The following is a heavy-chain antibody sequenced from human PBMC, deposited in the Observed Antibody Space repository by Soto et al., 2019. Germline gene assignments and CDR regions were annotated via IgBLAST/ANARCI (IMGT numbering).Heavy chain of an antibody. CDR2: IYYSGST. CDR3: ARRGYYAISAFDI. V-gene: IGHV4-39*01. Sequence: PSDTLSLTCTVSGCSISSSSYYWGWIRQPPGKGLEWIGSIYYSGSTYYNPSLKSRVTISVDTSKNQFSLKLSSVTAADTAVYYCARRGYYAISAFDIWGQGTMVT. CDR1: GCSISSSSYY. J-gene: IGHJ3*02. D-gene: IGHD2-8*01.